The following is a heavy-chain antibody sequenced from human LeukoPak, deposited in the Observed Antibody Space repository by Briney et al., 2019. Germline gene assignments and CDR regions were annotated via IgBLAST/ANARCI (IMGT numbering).Heavy chain of an antibody. D-gene: IGHD6-19*01. V-gene: IGHV4-61*02. J-gene: IGHJ3*01. CDR3: ARDGSIAVAGTEGRPV. CDR2: IYAGGRS. CDR1: NVSISSGSHY. Sequence: SETLSLTCTVSNVSISSGSHYWNWIRQPAGKGLEWIGRIYAGGRSNYNPSLRSRVTISVDTSKNQFSLRLSSVTAADTAVYYCARDGSIAVAGTEGRPVWGQGTMVTVSS.